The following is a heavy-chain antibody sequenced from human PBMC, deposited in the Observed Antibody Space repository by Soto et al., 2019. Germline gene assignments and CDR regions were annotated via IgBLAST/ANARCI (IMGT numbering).Heavy chain of an antibody. CDR2: ISAYSDQT. D-gene: IGHD3-16*01. V-gene: IGHV1-18*01. CDR3: AKDRPRLTQKFLDVY. J-gene: IGHJ4*02. CDR1: GYTFTDHG. Sequence: QIQLVQSGAEVKKPGASVKVSCKASGYTFTDHGISWVRQAPGQGLEWMGWISAYSDQTVYAQRFQGRFTMTTDKYTNTAYMELRSRTSDDTAVYYGAKDRPRLTQKFLDVYWGQGTLITVSS.